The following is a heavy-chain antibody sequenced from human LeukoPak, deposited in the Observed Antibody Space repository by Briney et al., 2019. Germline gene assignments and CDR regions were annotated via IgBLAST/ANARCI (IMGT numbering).Heavy chain of an antibody. CDR2: IYPDDSDT. CDR3: ARLRGGGVATANDY. Sequence: GESLKTSCKTYGYMFSSHWIAWVRQRPGTGLEWMGIIYPDDSDTRYSPSFQGQVTMSVDKSTNTAYLHWGGLKASDTALYFCARLRGGGVATANDYWGQGTLVSVSS. J-gene: IGHJ4*02. CDR1: GYMFSSHW. D-gene: IGHD3-3*01. V-gene: IGHV5-51*01.